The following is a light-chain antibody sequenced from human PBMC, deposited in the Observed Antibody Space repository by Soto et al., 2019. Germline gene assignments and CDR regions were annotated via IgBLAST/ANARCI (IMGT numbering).Light chain of an antibody. J-gene: IGKJ1*01. Sequence: DIQMTQSPSTLSGSVGDRVTITCRASQTISSWLAWYQQKPGKAPKLLIYKASTLKSGVPSRFSGSGSGTEFTLTISCLQPDDFATYYCQHYNSYSEAFGHGTKVELK. CDR3: QHYNSYSEA. CDR1: QTISSW. CDR2: KAS. V-gene: IGKV1-5*03.